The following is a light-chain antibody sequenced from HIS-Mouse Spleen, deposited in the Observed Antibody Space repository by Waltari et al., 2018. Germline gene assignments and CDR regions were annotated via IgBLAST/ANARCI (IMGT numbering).Light chain of an antibody. Sequence: EVVLTQSSATLSLSTGERATLSCSASQSVSSYLAWYQQKPGQAPRLLIYDASNRATGIPARFSGSGSGTDFTLTISSLEPEDFAVYYCQQRSNWPLFGQGTKLEIK. V-gene: IGKV3-11*01. CDR3: QQRSNWPL. J-gene: IGKJ2*01. CDR1: QSVSSY. CDR2: DAS.